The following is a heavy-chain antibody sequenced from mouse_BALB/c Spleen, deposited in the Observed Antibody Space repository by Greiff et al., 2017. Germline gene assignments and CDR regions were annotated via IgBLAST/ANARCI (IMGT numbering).Heavy chain of an antibody. CDR3: ARHDGNHLYCFDY. Sequence: EVNVVESGGDLVKPGGSLKLSCAASGFTFSSYGMSWVRQTPDKRLEWVATISSGCSYTYYPDSVKGRFTISRDNAKNTLYLTMSSLKSEDTAMLSCARHDGNHLYCFDYWGQGTTLTVSS. CDR1: GFTFSSYG. V-gene: IGHV5-6*01. J-gene: IGHJ2*01. D-gene: IGHD2-1*01. CDR2: ISSGCSYT.